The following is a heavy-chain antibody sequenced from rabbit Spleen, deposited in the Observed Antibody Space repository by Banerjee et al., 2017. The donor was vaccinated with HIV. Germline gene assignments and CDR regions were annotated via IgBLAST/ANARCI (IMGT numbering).Heavy chain of an antibody. J-gene: IGHJ4*01. CDR3: VRVGYASSSGYYDL. D-gene: IGHD1-1*01. CDR2: IDPVFGIT. Sequence: QEQLVESGGGLVQPGGSLKLSCKASGFDFSTYGVSWVRQAPGKGLEWIGYIDPVFGITYYANWVNGRFSISRENAQNTVFLQMTSLTAADTATYFCVRVGYASSSGYYDLWGPGTLVTVS. V-gene: IGHV1S47*01. CDR1: GFDFSTYG.